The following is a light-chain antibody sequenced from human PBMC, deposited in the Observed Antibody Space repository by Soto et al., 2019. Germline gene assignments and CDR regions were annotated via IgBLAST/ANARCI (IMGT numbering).Light chain of an antibody. CDR2: GAS. CDR3: QKYGSFCT. CDR1: QSVLLSSNEKNY. J-gene: IGKJ1*01. Sequence: IVVTQSPDALAASLGESATIICKSSQSVLLSSNEKNYLVWYQQHPGQAPRLLIYGASSRATGIPDRFSGSGSGTDFTLTISRLEPDDFAVYYCQKYGSFCTFGQGTKVDI. V-gene: IGKV3-20*01.